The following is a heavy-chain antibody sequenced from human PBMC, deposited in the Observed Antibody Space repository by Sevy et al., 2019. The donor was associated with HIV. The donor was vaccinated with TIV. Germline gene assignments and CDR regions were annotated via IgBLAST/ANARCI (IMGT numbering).Heavy chain of an antibody. V-gene: IGHV4-34*01. CDR2: INH. Sequence: SETLSLTCAVSGGSFSAFSWNWIRQPPGKGLEWIGEINHYSPSLKSRATISLDTSKNQFSLKLSSVTAADTAVYYCARELGIGYYGMDVWGQGTTVTVSS. CDR1: GGSFSAFS. D-gene: IGHD7-27*01. J-gene: IGHJ6*02. CDR3: ARELGIGYYGMDV.